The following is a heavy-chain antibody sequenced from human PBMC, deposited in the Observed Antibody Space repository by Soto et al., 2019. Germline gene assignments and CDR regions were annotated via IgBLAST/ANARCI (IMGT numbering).Heavy chain of an antibody. CDR1: GYTFTSYA. J-gene: IGHJ4*02. V-gene: IGHV1-3*01. CDR2: INAGNGNT. CDR3: ARDRGGWDTAMFRYYFDY. Sequence: QVQLVQSGAEVKKPGASVKVSCKASGYTFTSYAMHLVRQVTGQRSEWMGWINAGNGNTKYSQQFQGRGTITRDKSASTTYMELSSMRCEDTGVYYCARDRGGWDTAMFRYYFDYWGKGSLVTVST. D-gene: IGHD5-18*01.